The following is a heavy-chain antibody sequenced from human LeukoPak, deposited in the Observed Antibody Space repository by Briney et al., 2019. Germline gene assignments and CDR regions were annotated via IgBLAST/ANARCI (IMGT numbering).Heavy chain of an antibody. J-gene: IGHJ3*02. Sequence: GGSLRLSCAASGFTFSSYWMSWVRQAPGKGLEWVANIKQDGSGKYYVDSVKGRFTISRDNAKNSLYLQMNSLRAEDTAVYYCARDDGYSYGLPAFDIWGQGTMVTVSS. V-gene: IGHV3-7*03. D-gene: IGHD5-18*01. CDR3: ARDDGYSYGLPAFDI. CDR2: IKQDGSGK. CDR1: GFTFSSYW.